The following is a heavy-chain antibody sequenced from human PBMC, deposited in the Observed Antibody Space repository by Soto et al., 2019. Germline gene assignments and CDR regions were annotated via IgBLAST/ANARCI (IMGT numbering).Heavy chain of an antibody. J-gene: IGHJ6*03. CDR1: GFTFSSYA. CDR3: ARVAVGYYYMDV. CDR2: INSGGTRT. Sequence: PGGSLRLSCAASGFTFSSYAVSWVRQAPGKGLEWVSRINSGGTRTYYADSVKGRFTISRDNAENTLYLQMNSLTAEDTAVYYCARVAVGYYYMDVWGKGTTVTVSS. V-gene: IGHV3-74*01.